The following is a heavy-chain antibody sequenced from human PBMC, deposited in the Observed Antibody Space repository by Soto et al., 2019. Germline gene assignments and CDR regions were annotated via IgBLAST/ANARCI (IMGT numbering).Heavy chain of an antibody. J-gene: IGHJ4*02. CDR1: GGSFSGYY. CDR3: ARIVAGPFDY. CDR2: INHSGST. V-gene: IGHV4-34*01. D-gene: IGHD6-19*01. Sequence: QVQLQQWGAGLLKPSETLSLTCAVYGGSFSGYYWSWIRQPPGKGLEWIGEINHSGSTNYNPSLKSRVPISVDTSKTQFSLKLSSVTAADTAVYYCARIVAGPFDYWGQGTLVTVSS.